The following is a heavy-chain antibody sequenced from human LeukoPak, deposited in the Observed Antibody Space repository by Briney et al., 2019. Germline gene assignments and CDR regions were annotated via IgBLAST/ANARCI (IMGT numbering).Heavy chain of an antibody. CDR2: ISAYNGNT. Sequence: ASVRVSCKASGYTFASYGISWVRQAPGQGLEWMGWISAYNGNTNYAQKLQGRVTMTTDTSTSTAYMELRSLRSDDTAVYYCARQRGPRSWYYPFDPWGQGTLVTVSS. CDR3: ARQRGPRSWYYPFDP. J-gene: IGHJ5*02. CDR1: GYTFASYG. V-gene: IGHV1-18*01. D-gene: IGHD6-13*01.